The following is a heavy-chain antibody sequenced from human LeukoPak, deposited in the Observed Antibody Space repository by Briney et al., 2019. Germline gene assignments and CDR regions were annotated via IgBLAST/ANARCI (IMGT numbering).Heavy chain of an antibody. CDR1: GGSISSYY. CDR3: AGQGVLYRTLDY. V-gene: IGHV4-39*01. D-gene: IGHD1-7*01. J-gene: IGHJ4*02. Sequence: SETLSLTCTVSGGSISSYYWSWIRQPPGKGLEWIGSIYYSGSTYYNPSLKSRVTISVDTSKNQFSLKLSSVTAADTAVYYCAGQGVLYRTLDYWGQGTLVTVSS. CDR2: IYYSGST.